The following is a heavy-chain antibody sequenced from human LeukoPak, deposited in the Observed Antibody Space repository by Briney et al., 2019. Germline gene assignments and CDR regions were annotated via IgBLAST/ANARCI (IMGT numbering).Heavy chain of an antibody. CDR1: GFTFSSYA. J-gene: IGHJ4*02. D-gene: IGHD6-19*01. Sequence: GGSLRLSCAASGFTFSSYAMHWVRQAPGKGLEWVAVISYDGSNKYYADSVKGRFTISRGNSKNTLYLQMNSLRAEDTAVYYCAGDGVKWLFPLIYYFDYWGQGTLVTVSS. CDR2: ISYDGSNK. V-gene: IGHV3-30*04. CDR3: AGDGVKWLFPLIYYFDY.